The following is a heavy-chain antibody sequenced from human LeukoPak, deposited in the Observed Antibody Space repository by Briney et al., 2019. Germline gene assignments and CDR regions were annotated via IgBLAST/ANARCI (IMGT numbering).Heavy chain of an antibody. V-gene: IGHV3-30-3*01. D-gene: IGHD3-10*01. CDR3: AREEGSGSYFQPFYWYFDL. CDR1: GFTFSSYA. Sequence: PGGSLRLSCAASGFTFSSYAMHWVRQAPGKGLEWVAVISYDGSNKYYADSVKGRFTISSDNSKNTLYLQMNSLRAEDTAVYYCAREEGSGSYFQPFYWYFDLWGRGTLVTVSS. CDR2: ISYDGSNK. J-gene: IGHJ2*01.